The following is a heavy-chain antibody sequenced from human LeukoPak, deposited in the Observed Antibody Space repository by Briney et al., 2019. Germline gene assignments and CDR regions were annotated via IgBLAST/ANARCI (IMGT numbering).Heavy chain of an antibody. Sequence: GGSLRLSCAASGFTFSGYAMSWVRQAPGKGLEWVSGISGSGGRTYYADSVKGRFTISGDNSKNTLYLQMNSLRDEDTAVYYCAKAQSTSGSYFTGHAFDIWGQGTMVTVSS. CDR2: ISGSGGRT. CDR3: AKAQSTSGSYFTGHAFDI. D-gene: IGHD1-26*01. V-gene: IGHV3-23*01. CDR1: GFTFSGYA. J-gene: IGHJ3*02.